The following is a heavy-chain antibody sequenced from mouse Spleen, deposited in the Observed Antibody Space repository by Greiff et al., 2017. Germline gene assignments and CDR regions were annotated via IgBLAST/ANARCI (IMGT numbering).Heavy chain of an antibody. V-gene: IGHV1-82*01. CDR3: ARDSSGYVGAMDY. Sequence: QVQLQQSGPELVKPGASVKISCKASGYAFSSSWMNWVKQRPGKGLEWIGRIYPGDGDTNYNGKFKGKATLTADKSSSTAYMQLSSLTSEDSAVYFCARDSSGYVGAMDYWGQGTSVTVSS. D-gene: IGHD3-2*01. CDR2: IYPGDGDT. J-gene: IGHJ4*01. CDR1: GYAFSSSW.